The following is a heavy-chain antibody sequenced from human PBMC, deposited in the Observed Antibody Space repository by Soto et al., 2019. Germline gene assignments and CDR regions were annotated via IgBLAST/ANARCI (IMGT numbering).Heavy chain of an antibody. J-gene: IGHJ4*02. CDR1: GGTFSSYA. V-gene: IGHV1-69*13. Sequence: SVKVSCKASGGTFSSYAISWVRQAPGQGLEWMGGIIPIFGTANYAQKFQGRVTITADESTSTAYMELSSLRSEDTAVYYCARTRKLRFLEWAYFDYWGQGTLVTVSS. CDR3: ARTRKLRFLEWAYFDY. CDR2: IIPIFGTA. D-gene: IGHD3-3*01.